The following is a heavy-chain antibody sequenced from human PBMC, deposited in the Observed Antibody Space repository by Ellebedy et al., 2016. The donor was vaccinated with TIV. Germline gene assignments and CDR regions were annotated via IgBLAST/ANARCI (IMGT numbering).Heavy chain of an antibody. CDR2: ISSRGDKI. Sequence: GESLKISCAASGFTFSIYSTNWVRQAPGKGLEWISYISSRGDKIYYADSVKGRFTISRDSAKNSLYLQMNSLRDEDTAVYYCARADTDYWGQGTLVTVFS. CDR3: ARADTDY. CDR1: GFTFSIYS. V-gene: IGHV3-48*02. J-gene: IGHJ4*02.